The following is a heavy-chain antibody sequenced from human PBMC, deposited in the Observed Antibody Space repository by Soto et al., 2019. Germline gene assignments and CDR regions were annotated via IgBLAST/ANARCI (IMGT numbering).Heavy chain of an antibody. D-gene: IGHD1-1*01. CDR2: IYYSGST. Sequence: LQLQESGPGLVKPSETLSLTCTVSGGSFDITSSYWAWVRQPPGKGLEWIAYIYYSGSTYYNPSLKSRINTPVDTSTNQLSLRLSSVTAADTAVYYCATIPIVGTKPYYFNSWGQGTLVTVSS. V-gene: IGHV4-39*01. J-gene: IGHJ4*02. CDR3: ATIPIVGTKPYYFNS. CDR1: GGSFDITSSY.